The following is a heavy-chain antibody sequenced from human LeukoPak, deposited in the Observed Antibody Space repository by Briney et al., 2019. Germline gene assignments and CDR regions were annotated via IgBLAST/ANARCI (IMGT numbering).Heavy chain of an antibody. V-gene: IGHV3-9*01. CDR1: GFTFDDYA. D-gene: IGHD3-3*01. Sequence: GGSLRLSCAASGFTFDDYAMHWVRQAPGKGLEWVSGISWNSGGIDYAGSVKGRFTISRDNSKNTLYLQMNSLRAEDTAVYYCARGAHDFWSGYSNWGQGTLVTVSS. J-gene: IGHJ4*02. CDR3: ARGAHDFWSGYSN. CDR2: ISWNSGGI.